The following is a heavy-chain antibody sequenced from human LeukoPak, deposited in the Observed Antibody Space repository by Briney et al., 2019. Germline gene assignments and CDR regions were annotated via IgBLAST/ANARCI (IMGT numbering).Heavy chain of an antibody. J-gene: IGHJ4*02. V-gene: IGHV3-23*01. CDR2: ISGDGGT. CDR1: GFTFGSYV. CDR3: ARYCGAASCYSGFDY. Sequence: GGSLRLSCAASGFTFGSYVMSWVRQAPGKGPEWVSAISGDGGTYYADSAKGRFTISRDNSKNTLYLQMNSLGGEDTALYYCARYCGAASCYSGFDYWGQGTLVTVAS. D-gene: IGHD2-15*01.